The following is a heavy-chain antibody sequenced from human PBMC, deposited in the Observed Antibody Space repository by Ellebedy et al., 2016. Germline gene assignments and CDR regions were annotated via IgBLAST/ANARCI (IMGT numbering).Heavy chain of an antibody. CDR2: IYYSGST. CDR1: GGSISSSSYY. V-gene: IGHV4-39*07. CDR3: ARLVVGGHYYYYYYMDV. J-gene: IGHJ6*03. D-gene: IGHD2-21*01. Sequence: SETLSLTXTVSGGSISSSSYYWGWIRQPPGKGLEWIGSIYYSGSTYYNPSLKSRVTISVDTSKNQFSLKLSSVTAADTAVYYCARLVVGGHYYYYYYMDVWGKGTTVTVSS.